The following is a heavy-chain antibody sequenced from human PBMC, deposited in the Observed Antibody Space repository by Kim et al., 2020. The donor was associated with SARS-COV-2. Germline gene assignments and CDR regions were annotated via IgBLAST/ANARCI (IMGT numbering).Heavy chain of an antibody. V-gene: IGHV3-23*01. CDR3: VKDRLGYCCSTCWFDN. D-gene: IGHD2-2*01. CDR1: GFTFGSYA. J-gene: IGHJ4*01. CDR2: LTHVGGTT. Sequence: GRSLRLSCVASGFTFGSYAMAWVRQAPGKGLEWLSTLTHVGGTTYYADSVKGRFTISRDNSRNTVYLQMSSLRAEDTARYFCVKDRLGYCCSTCWFDNWG.